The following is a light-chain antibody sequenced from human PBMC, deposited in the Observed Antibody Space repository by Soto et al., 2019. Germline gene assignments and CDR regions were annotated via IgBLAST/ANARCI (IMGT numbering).Light chain of an antibody. Sequence: EIVLTQSPGTLSLSPWERATLSCGASQSVSGNYLSWYQQKPGQAPRLVIYVVSGRATGIPDRFSGSGSGTDFTLTISRRAPADFAVYHCHQYGGSPPTFGQGTKVDI. J-gene: IGKJ1*01. CDR3: HQYGGSPPT. CDR1: QSVSGNY. V-gene: IGKV3-20*01. CDR2: VVS.